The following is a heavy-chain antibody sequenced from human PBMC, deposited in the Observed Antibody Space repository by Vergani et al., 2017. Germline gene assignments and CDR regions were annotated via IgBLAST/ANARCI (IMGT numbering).Heavy chain of an antibody. Sequence: QVQLQESGPGLVKPSQTLSLTCTVSGGSISSGSYYWSWIRQPAGKGLEWIGRIYYSGSTNYNPSLKSRVTISVDTSKNQFSLKLSSVTAADTAVYYCAREAPGLRPFDYWGQGTLVTVSS. V-gene: IGHV4-61*02. CDR1: GGSISSGSYY. J-gene: IGHJ4*02. CDR3: AREAPGLRPFDY. D-gene: IGHD4-17*01. CDR2: IYYSGST.